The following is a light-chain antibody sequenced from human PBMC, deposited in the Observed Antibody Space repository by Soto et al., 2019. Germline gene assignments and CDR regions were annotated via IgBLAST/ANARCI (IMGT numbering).Light chain of an antibody. Sequence: SYELTQPPSVSVAPGKTARITCGGNNIGSKSVHWYQQKPGQAPVLVIYYDSDRPSGIPERFSGSNSGNTATLTIRRVEGRDWGEHLFQVLGKSCGYLGFGGGTKLTVL. CDR2: YDS. V-gene: IGLV3-21*04. J-gene: IGLJ3*02. CDR3: QVLGKSCGYLG. CDR1: NIGSKS.